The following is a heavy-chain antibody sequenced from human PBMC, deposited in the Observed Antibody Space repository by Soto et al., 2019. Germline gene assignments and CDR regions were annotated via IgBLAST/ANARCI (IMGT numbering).Heavy chain of an antibody. CDR3: ASVPLTPYFDL. V-gene: IGHV4-61*01. D-gene: IGHD2-2*01. Sequence: QVQLQESGPGLVKPSETLSLTCTVSGGSVSGGSYCWSWIRQPPGKGLECIGYVYNSGSTTHHTSRKGRVTKSVDTAKNLFSLGLRSVTAADTAVYYYASVPLTPYFDLWGRGTLVTVSS. CDR2: VYNSGST. CDR1: GGSVSGGSYC. J-gene: IGHJ2*01.